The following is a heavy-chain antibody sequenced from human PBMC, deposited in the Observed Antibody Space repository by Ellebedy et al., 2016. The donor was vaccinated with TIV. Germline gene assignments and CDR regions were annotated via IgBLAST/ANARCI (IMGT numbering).Heavy chain of an antibody. CDR3: AKDGRQLLWVYHFDH. J-gene: IGHJ4*02. CDR1: GFTFSRHD. Sequence: GGSLRLSXAASGFTFSRHDMHWVRQATGKGLEWVSAIGTAGDTYYPGSVKGRFTISRDNSRNMVYLQMNSLRGEDTAVYYCAKDGRQLLWVYHFDHWGQGTLVAVSS. V-gene: IGHV3-13*01. D-gene: IGHD1-26*01. CDR2: IGTAGDT.